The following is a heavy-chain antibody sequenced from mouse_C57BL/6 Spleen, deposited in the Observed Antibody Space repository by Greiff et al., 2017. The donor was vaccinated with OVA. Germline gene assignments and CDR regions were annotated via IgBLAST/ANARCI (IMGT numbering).Heavy chain of an antibody. CDR2: IYPGDGDT. V-gene: IGHV1-82*01. J-gene: IGHJ4*01. CDR3: ARSPQYYYAMDY. Sequence: QVQLKESGPELVKPGASVKISCKASGYAFSSSWMNWVKQRPGKGLEWIGRIYPGDGDTNYNGKFKGKATLTADKSSSTAYMQLSSLTSEDSAVYFCARSPQYYYAMDYWGQGTSVTVSS. CDR1: GYAFSSSW.